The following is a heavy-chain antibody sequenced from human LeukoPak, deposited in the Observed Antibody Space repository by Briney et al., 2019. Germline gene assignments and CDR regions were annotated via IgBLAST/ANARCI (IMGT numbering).Heavy chain of an antibody. CDR2: ISGTSGTI. Sequence: HPGGSLRLSCAASGFTFSNYAMSWVRQAPGKGLEWAPGISGTSGTINYAAPVKGRFTISRDNSKNTLYLQMNSLRVDDMAVYYCAKRLGDPRAFDYWGQGTLVTVSS. V-gene: IGHV3-23*01. CDR1: GFTFSNYA. CDR3: AKRLGDPRAFDY. J-gene: IGHJ4*02. D-gene: IGHD2-21*02.